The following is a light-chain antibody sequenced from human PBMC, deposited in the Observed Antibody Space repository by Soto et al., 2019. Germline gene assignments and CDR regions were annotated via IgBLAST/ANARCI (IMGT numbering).Light chain of an antibody. J-gene: IGLJ2*01. V-gene: IGLV2-14*01. CDR3: NSYTSSSTLV. CDR1: SNDVGGYDY. CDR2: EVS. Sequence: QSALTQPASVSESPGQSITISCSGTSNDVGGYDYVSWYQQHPGKAPKLVIYEVSNRPSWVSNRFSGSKSGNTASLTISGLQPEDEADYYCNSYTSSSTLVFGGGTKLTVL.